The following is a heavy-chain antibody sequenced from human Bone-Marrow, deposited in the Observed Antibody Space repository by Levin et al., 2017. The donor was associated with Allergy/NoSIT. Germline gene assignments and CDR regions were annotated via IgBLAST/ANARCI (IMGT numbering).Heavy chain of an antibody. Sequence: SGGSLRLSCAGSGFNFSSYTMNWVRQAPGKGLEWVSSISSTSSYINYPDSLKGRFTISRDNAKKSLYLQMNSLRGDDTAVYYCASRVSTPGGLDAWGQGTTVTVSS. CDR1: GFNFSSYT. D-gene: IGHD1-1*01. CDR3: ASRVSTPGGLDA. CDR2: ISSTSSYI. V-gene: IGHV3-21*01. J-gene: IGHJ6*02.